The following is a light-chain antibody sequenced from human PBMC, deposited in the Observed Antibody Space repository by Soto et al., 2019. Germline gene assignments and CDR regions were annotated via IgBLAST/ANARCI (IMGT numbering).Light chain of an antibody. Sequence: EIVLTQSPGTLSLSPGERATLSCRASQSVSSTSLAWYQQKPGLAPRLLIYGASSRATGIPDRFSGSGSGTDFTLTITRLEPEDFAVYYCQQYGSSPWTFGQGPKVEIK. CDR2: GAS. CDR1: QSVSSTS. J-gene: IGKJ1*01. CDR3: QQYGSSPWT. V-gene: IGKV3-20*01.